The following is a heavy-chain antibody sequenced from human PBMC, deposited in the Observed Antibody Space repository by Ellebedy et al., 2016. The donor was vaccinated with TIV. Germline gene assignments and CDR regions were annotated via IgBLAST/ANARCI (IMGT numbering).Heavy chain of an antibody. Sequence: ASVKVSCKASGYTFTSYYMHWVRQAPGQGLEWMGIINPSGGSTSYAQKFQGRVTMTRDTSTSTVYMELSRLRSEDTAVYYCARGKLLWFVELFHFDYWGQGTLVTVSS. CDR3: ARGKLLWFVELFHFDY. D-gene: IGHD3-10*01. CDR1: GYTFTSYY. V-gene: IGHV1-46*01. CDR2: INPSGGST. J-gene: IGHJ4*02.